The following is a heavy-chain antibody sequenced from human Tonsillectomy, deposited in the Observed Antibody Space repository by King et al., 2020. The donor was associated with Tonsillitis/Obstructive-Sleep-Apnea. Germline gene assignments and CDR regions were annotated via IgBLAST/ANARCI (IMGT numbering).Heavy chain of an antibody. V-gene: IGHV4-59*01. CDR1: GGSISTYY. CDR3: AREVLTEIYY. CDR2: IYNSGRT. J-gene: IGHJ4*02. D-gene: IGHD3-9*01. Sequence: QLQESGPGLVKPSETLSLTCNVSGGSISTYYWSWIRQPPGKGLEWIGYIYNSGRTKYNPSLKSRVTISVDTSKNQFSLKLSSVTAADTAVYYCAREVLTEIYYWGQGTLVTVSS.